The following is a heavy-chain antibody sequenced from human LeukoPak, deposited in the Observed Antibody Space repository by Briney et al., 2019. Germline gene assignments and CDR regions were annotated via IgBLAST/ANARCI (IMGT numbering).Heavy chain of an antibody. Sequence: GGSLRLSCAASGFTFSSYWMHWVRQAPGKGLVWVSRINTDGSSTTYADSVKGRFTISRDNAKNNLYLQMNSLRADDTAVYYCAREYSSSSGRCFDYWGQGTLV. CDR3: AREYSSSSGRCFDY. D-gene: IGHD6-6*01. CDR2: INTDGSST. V-gene: IGHV3-74*01. CDR1: GFTFSSYW. J-gene: IGHJ4*02.